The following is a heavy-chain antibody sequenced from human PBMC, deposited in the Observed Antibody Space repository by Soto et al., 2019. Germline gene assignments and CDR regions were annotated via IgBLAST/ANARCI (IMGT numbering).Heavy chain of an antibody. D-gene: IGHD6-13*01. V-gene: IGHV3-48*01. CDR1: GFTFSSYS. J-gene: IGHJ4*02. CDR3: ARATAAGIDY. Sequence: EVQLVESGGGLVQPGGSLRLSCAASGFTFSSYSMNWVRQAPGKGLEWVSYISSSSSTIYYADSVKGRFTISRDNAKNSLYLQMNSLRAEDTAVYYCARATAAGIDYWGQGTLVTVSS. CDR2: ISSSSSTI.